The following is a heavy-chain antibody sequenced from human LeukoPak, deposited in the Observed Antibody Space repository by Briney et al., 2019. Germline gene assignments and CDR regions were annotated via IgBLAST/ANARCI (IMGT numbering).Heavy chain of an antibody. Sequence: GGSLRLSCSTSGFTFSDYSMSWIRQAPGKGLEWVSYISSSGSTIYYADSVKGRFTISRDNAKNSLYLQMNSLRAEDTAVYYCASIAVAVDFDYWGQGTLVTVSS. CDR2: ISSSGSTI. CDR3: ASIAVAVDFDY. CDR1: GFTFSDYS. V-gene: IGHV3-11*01. D-gene: IGHD6-19*01. J-gene: IGHJ4*02.